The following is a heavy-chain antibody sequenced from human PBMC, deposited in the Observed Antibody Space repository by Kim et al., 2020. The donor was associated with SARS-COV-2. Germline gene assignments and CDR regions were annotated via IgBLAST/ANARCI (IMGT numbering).Heavy chain of an antibody. CDR1: GGSISSGSYY. J-gene: IGHJ3*02. CDR2: IYTSGST. Sequence: SETLSLTCTVSGGSISSGSYYWSWIRQPAGKGLEWIGRIYTSGSTNYNPSLKSRATISVDTSKNQFSLKLSSVTAADTAVYYCARGFGELLKAFDIWGQGTMVTVSS. V-gene: IGHV4-61*02. D-gene: IGHD3-10*01. CDR3: ARGFGELLKAFDI.